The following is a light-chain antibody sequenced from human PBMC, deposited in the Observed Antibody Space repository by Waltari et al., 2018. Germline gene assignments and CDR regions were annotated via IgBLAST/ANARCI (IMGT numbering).Light chain of an antibody. CDR1: SSNIGAGYD. V-gene: IGLV1-40*01. CDR2: GNS. Sequence: QSVLTQPPSVSGAPGQRVTISCTGSSSNIGAGYDVHWSPQFPGTAPKLLIYGNSNRPSGVPDRFSGSKSGTSASLAITGLQAEDEADYYCQSYDSSLSGSDPQYVVFGGGTKLTVL. CDR3: QSYDSSLSGSDPQYVV. J-gene: IGLJ2*01.